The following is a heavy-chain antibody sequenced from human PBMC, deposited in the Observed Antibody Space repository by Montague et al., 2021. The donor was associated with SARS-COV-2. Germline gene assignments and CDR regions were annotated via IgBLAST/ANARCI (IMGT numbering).Heavy chain of an antibody. Sequence: SLRLSCAASGFTFSNYVMAWVRQVPGKGLEWVTAISGSGGSTYYADSVKGRSAVSRDNSKNTVYLQMSSLRVDDTAVYFCARGLDYQDSSGYSYLRHWGQGTLVTVS. V-gene: IGHV3-23*01. CDR1: GFTFSNYV. CDR3: ARGLDYQDSSGYSYLRH. D-gene: IGHD3-22*01. CDR2: ISGSGGST. J-gene: IGHJ1*01.